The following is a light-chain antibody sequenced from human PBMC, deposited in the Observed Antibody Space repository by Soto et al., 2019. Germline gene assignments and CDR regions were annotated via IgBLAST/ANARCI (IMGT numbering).Light chain of an antibody. Sequence: EIVLTQSPGTLSLSPGERATLSCRTSQSVRSGFLAWFQQRRGQAPRVIIFGVSTRATGVPDRFSGSGSGTDFTLTISRLEPEDFALYYCQQYGNSPLTFGGGTKVDIK. CDR3: QQYGNSPLT. CDR2: GVS. CDR1: QSVRSGF. J-gene: IGKJ4*01. V-gene: IGKV3-20*01.